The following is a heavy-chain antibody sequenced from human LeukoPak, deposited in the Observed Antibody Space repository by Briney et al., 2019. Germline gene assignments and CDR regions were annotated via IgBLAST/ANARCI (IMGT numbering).Heavy chain of an antibody. D-gene: IGHD3-10*01. CDR3: SRRGWGSYSQDY. CDR2: ISGTSQTI. V-gene: IGHV3-11*01. CDR1: GFTFGDYF. Sequence: GGSLRLSCEGTGFTFGDYFMTWIRQAPGKGREWLSYISGTSQTIYYADSVGGRFTVSRDNATQSLFLQMNSLRVDDTAIYYCSRRGWGSYSQDYWGQGTPVTVSA. J-gene: IGHJ4*02.